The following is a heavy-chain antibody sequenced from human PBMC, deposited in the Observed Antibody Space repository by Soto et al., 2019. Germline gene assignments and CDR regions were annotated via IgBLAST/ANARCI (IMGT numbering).Heavy chain of an antibody. Sequence: QVQLVQSGAEVKDPGASVKVSCKASGYTFTRYGIGWARQAPGQGLEWMGWINTYNGNTNYAQNVQGRVTLTTDTSTSTAYKEPRSLRSNDTAIYYCAMVDVYVTPSPQDVWGQGTTVIVSS. V-gene: IGHV1-18*01. CDR1: GYTFTRYG. CDR2: INTYNGNT. J-gene: IGHJ6*02. D-gene: IGHD3-16*01. CDR3: AMVDVYVTPSPQDV.